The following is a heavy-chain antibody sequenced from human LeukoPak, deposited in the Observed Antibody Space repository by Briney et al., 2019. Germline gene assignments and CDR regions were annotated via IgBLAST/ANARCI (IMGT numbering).Heavy chain of an antibody. Sequence: GGSLRLSCAASGFTFSSYAMNWVRQAPGKGLEWVSFISGSGDTTYYADSVKGRFTISRDSSKNTLYLQMNSLRTEDTAVYYCAKSRGESRGASNYWGQGTLVTVSS. J-gene: IGHJ4*02. CDR2: ISGSGDTT. CDR3: AKSRGESRGASNY. V-gene: IGHV3-23*01. CDR1: GFTFSSYA. D-gene: IGHD1-26*01.